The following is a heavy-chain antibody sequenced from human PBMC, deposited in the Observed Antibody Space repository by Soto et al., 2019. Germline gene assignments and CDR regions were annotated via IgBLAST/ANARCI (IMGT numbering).Heavy chain of an antibody. CDR1: GFTFSTYW. CDR2: IKEDASEE. Sequence: EVQLVQSGGDLVQPGGSLRLSCVASGFTFSTYWMTWVRQAPWMGLEWVAGIKEDASEELYVDSVKGRFSVSRHNGKTSLYLRLNSLSAEDTALYYCATAISSPFSNFDYWGQGSLVTVSS. D-gene: IGHD2-2*01. J-gene: IGHJ4*02. V-gene: IGHV3-7*01. CDR3: ATAISSPFSNFDY.